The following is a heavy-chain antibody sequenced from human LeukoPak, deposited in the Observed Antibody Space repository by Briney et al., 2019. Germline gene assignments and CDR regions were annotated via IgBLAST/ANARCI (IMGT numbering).Heavy chain of an antibody. D-gene: IGHD2-21*01. V-gene: IGHV3-73*01. CDR1: GFTFSGSA. CDR3: TRQAWRLTKIFDY. Sequence: GGSLRLSCAASGFTFSGSAMHWVRQASGKGLEWVGRIRSKANSYATAYAASVKGGFTISRDDSKNTAYLQMNSLKTEDTAVYYCTRQAWRLTKIFDYWGQGTLVTVSS. J-gene: IGHJ4*02. CDR2: IRSKANSYAT.